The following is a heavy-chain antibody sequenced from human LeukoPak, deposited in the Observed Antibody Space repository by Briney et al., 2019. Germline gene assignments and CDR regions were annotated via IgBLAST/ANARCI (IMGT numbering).Heavy chain of an antibody. CDR3: ARSRGGLGDYGSWFDP. J-gene: IGHJ5*02. CDR1: GGSISSSGYY. V-gene: IGHV4-39*07. CDR2: ISYSWTT. D-gene: IGHD4-17*01. Sequence: PSETLSLTCTVSGGSISSSGYYGGWIRQPPGKGLEWIARISYSWTTYYNPSLKRRVTISVDKSKNQVSLKLASVTAADSVVYFCARSRGGLGDYGSWFDPWGQGSLVAVSS.